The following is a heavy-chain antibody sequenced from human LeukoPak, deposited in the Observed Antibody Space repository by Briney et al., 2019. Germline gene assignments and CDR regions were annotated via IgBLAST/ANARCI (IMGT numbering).Heavy chain of an antibody. V-gene: IGHV4-34*01. CDR3: ARWSAHYYGSGSYLRRVYYFDY. CDR2: INHSGST. D-gene: IGHD3-10*01. J-gene: IGHJ4*02. CDR1: GGSFSGYH. Sequence: PSETLSLTCAVYGGSFSGYHWSWIRQPPGKGLEWIGEINHSGSTNYNPSLKSRVTISVDTSKNQFALKLSSVTAADTAVYYCARWSAHYYGSGSYLRRVYYFDYWGQGTLVTVSS.